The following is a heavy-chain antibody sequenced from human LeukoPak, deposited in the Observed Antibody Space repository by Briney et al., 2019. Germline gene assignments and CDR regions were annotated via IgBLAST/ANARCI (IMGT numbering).Heavy chain of an antibody. CDR1: GFTFSSYA. V-gene: IGHV3-15*01. CDR3: TTDAVASADNYYYYGMDV. J-gene: IGHJ6*02. Sequence: GGSLRLSCAASGFTFSSYAMSWVRQAPGKGLEWVGRIKSKTNGGTTDYAAPVKGRFTISRDDSKNTLFLQMNSLKTEDTAVYYCTTDAVASADNYYYYGMDVWGQGTTVTVSS. CDR2: IKSKTNGGTT. D-gene: IGHD2-15*01.